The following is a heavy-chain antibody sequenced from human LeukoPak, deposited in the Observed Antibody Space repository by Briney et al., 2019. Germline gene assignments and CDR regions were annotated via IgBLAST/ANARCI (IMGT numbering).Heavy chain of an antibody. Sequence: PSETLSLTCTVSGGSISSYYWSWIRQPAGKGLEWIGRIYTSGSTNYNPSLKSRVTISVDTSKNQFSLKLSSVTAADTAVYYCARDERDYDILTGQNYYYYYMDVWGKGTTVTVSS. V-gene: IGHV4-4*07. D-gene: IGHD3-9*01. CDR1: GGSISSYY. CDR2: IYTSGST. CDR3: ARDERDYDILTGQNYYYYYMDV. J-gene: IGHJ6*03.